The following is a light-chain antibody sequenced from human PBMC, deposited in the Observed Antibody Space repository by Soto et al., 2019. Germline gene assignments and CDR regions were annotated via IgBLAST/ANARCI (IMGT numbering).Light chain of an antibody. V-gene: IGKV1-5*01. Sequence: DIQMTQSPSTLSASVGARVTITCRASQSSSNWVAWYQQKPGKAPTRLIDDVSRLESGGPSRFSDSGSGTESTLTTNSLQTEVFATDYCQQYYTYYTFGQGTK. CDR1: QSSSNW. CDR2: DVS. J-gene: IGKJ2*01. CDR3: QQYYTYYT.